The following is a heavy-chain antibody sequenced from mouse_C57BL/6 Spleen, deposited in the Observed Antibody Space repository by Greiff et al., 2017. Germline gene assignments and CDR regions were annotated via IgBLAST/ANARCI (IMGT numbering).Heavy chain of an antibody. J-gene: IGHJ1*03. CDR2: IDPSDSYT. V-gene: IGHV1-69*01. CDR3: ARFSPWYFDG. Sequence: QVQLQQPGAELVMPGASVKLSCKASGYTFTSYWMHWVKQRPGQGLEWIGEIDPSDSYTNYNQKFKGKSTLTVDKSSSTAYMQLSSLTSEDSAVYYCARFSPWYFDGWGTGTTVTVSS. CDR1: GYTFTSYW.